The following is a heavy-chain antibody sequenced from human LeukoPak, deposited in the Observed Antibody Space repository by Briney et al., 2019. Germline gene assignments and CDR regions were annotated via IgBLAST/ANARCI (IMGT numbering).Heavy chain of an antibody. Sequence: PSETLSLTCTVSGGSISSSSYFWAWIRQPPGKGLEWIGNINYSGSTHFNASLKSRVTISVDASKNQFSLKLSSVTAADTAVYYCARTYVANSFDIWGQGTMVTVSS. V-gene: IGHV4-39*07. CDR1: GGSISSSSYF. J-gene: IGHJ3*02. CDR2: INYSGST. D-gene: IGHD3-16*01. CDR3: ARTYVANSFDI.